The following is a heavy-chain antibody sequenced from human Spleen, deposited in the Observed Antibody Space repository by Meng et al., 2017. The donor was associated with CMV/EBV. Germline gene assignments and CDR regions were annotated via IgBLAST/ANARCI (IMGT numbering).Heavy chain of an antibody. CDR2: ISSSSSYI. D-gene: IGHD3-3*01. J-gene: IGHJ6*02. V-gene: IGHV3-21*01. CDR3: ARGIPYYDFWSGYYGMDV. Sequence: GESLKISCEGSGFTFNSYSIHWVRQAPGKGLEWVSSISSSSSYIYYADSVKGRFTISRDNAKNSLYLQMNSLRAEDTAVYYCARGIPYYDFWSGYYGMDVWGQGTTVTVSS. CDR1: GFTFNSYS.